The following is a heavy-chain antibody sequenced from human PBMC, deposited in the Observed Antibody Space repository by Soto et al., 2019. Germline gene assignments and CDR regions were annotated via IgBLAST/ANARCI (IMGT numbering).Heavy chain of an antibody. CDR3: AKERSSGWSFDY. V-gene: IGHV3-23*01. D-gene: IGHD6-19*01. Sequence: PGGSLRLSCAASGFTFSTYAMNWVRQAPGKGLEWVSAISGSGDTTYYADSVKGRFTVSRDNSKNTLYLQMNSLRAEDTAVFYCAKERSSGWSFDYWGPGTQVTVSS. CDR1: GFTFSTYA. J-gene: IGHJ4*02. CDR2: ISGSGDTT.